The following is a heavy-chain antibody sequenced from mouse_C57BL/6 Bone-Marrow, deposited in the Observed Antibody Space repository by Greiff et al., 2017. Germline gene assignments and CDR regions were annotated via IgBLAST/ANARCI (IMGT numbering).Heavy chain of an antibody. D-gene: IGHD1-1*01. Sequence: VQLQQSGAELVRPGASVKLSCKASGYTFTDYYINWVKQRPGQGLEWIARIYPGSGNTYYNEKFKGKATLTAEKSSSTAYMQLSSLTSEDSAVYFCARGVYGSSFLDYWGQGTTLTVSS. J-gene: IGHJ2*01. CDR3: ARGVYGSSFLDY. CDR2: IYPGSGNT. CDR1: GYTFTDYY. V-gene: IGHV1-76*01.